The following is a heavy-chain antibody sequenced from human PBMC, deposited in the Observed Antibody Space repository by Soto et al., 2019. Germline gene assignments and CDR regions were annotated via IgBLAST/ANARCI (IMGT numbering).Heavy chain of an antibody. CDR3: AKTHTAMVNFDY. D-gene: IGHD5-18*01. V-gene: IGHV3-30*18. Sequence: QVQLVESGGGVVQPGRSLRLSFAASGFTFSSYGMHWVRQAPGKGLEWVAVISYDGSNKYYADSVKGRFTISRDNSKNTLYLQMNSLRAEDTAVYYCAKTHTAMVNFDYWGQGTLVTVSS. CDR1: GFTFSSYG. CDR2: ISYDGSNK. J-gene: IGHJ4*02.